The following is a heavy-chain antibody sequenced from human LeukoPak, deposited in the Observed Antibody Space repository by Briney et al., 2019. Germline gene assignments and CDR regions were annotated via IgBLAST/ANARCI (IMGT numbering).Heavy chain of an antibody. CDR3: ARGNDY. J-gene: IGHJ4*02. CDR2: IYYGGSI. CDR1: GVSFNISY. Sequence: SETLSLTCTVSGVSFNISYWSWIRQPPGKGLEWIGFIYYGGSINYNPSLKSRVTISVDSSKTQVSLKLSSVTAADTAVYYCARGNDYWGQGTLVTVSS. V-gene: IGHV4-59*08.